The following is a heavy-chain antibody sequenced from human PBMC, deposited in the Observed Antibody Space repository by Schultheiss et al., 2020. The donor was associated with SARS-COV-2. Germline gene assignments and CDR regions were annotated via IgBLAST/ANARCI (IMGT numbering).Heavy chain of an antibody. CDR2: IYYSEST. Sequence: SQTLSLTCTVSGGSISSGGYYWSWIRQHPGKGLEWIGYIYYSESTYYSPSLKSRLTMSVDTSKNQFSLRLRSVTASDTAVYFCGRMNLYSFDYWGRGTLVTVSS. CDR1: GGSISSGGYY. J-gene: IGHJ4*02. V-gene: IGHV4-30-4*08. CDR3: GRMNLYSFDY. D-gene: IGHD1-14*01.